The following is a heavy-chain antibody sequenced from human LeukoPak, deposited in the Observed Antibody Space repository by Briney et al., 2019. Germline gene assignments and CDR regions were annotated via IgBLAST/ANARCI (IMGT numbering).Heavy chain of an antibody. CDR2: ISGSGGST. CDR1: GFTFSSYA. V-gene: IGHV3-23*01. CDR3: AKDVWFGESYYFDY. J-gene: IGHJ4*02. Sequence: PGGSLRLSCAASGFTFSSYAMSWVRQAPGKGLEWVSAISGSGGSTYYADSVKGRFTISRENSKNTVYLQMNSLRAEDTAVYYCAKDVWFGESYYFDYWGQGTLVTVSS. D-gene: IGHD3-10*01.